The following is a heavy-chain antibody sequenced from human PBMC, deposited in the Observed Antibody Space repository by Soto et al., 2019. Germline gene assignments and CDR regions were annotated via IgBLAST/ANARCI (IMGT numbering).Heavy chain of an antibody. Sequence: PGGPLRLFCAASGFTFSNAGMNWVRQAPGKGLEWVGLIKSKTDGGTIDYPAPVKGRFIISRDDSRNTLYLQMNSLKTEDTAVYYWTAAHPRGPDYWGQGTLVTVSA. CDR1: GFTFSNAG. J-gene: IGHJ4*02. CDR3: TAAHPRGPDY. V-gene: IGHV3-15*01. CDR2: IKSKTDGGTI. D-gene: IGHD5-12*01.